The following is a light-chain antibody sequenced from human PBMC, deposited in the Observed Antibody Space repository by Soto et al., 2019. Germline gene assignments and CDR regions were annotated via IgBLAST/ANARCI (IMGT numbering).Light chain of an antibody. CDR2: DAS. CDR1: QNINNY. CDR3: QQYENLPT. Sequence: EIQMTQSPCSLSASVGDRVTITCQASQNINNYLNWYQQKPGRAPKLLIYDASNLEAGVPSRFRGSGSGTDFTFTISRLQPEDIATYYCQQYENLPTFGQGTRLEIK. J-gene: IGKJ5*01. V-gene: IGKV1-33*01.